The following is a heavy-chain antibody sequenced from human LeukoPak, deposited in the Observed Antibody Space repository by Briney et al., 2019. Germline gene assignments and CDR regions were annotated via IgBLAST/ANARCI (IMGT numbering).Heavy chain of an antibody. D-gene: IGHD4-11*01. J-gene: IGHJ4*02. CDR2: INPSGGST. CDR1: GYTFTSYY. CDR3: ARESGSATGWFDY. V-gene: IGHV1-46*01. Sequence: ASVKVSCTASGYTFTSYYMDWVRQAPRQGLEWMGIINPSGGSTSYAQKFQGRVTMTRDTSTSTVYMELSSLRSEDTAVYYCARESGSATGWFDYWGQGTLVTVSS.